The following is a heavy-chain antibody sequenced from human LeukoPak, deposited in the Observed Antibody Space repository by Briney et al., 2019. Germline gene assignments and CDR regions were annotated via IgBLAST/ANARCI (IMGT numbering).Heavy chain of an antibody. CDR1: GGPINSGGYF. J-gene: IGHJ5*01. D-gene: IGHD3-3*01. CDR3: ARAFGVLRPFDS. V-gene: IGHV4-31*03. CDR2: IYYSGST. Sequence: SETLSHTRTVSGGPINSGGYFWSWIRQHPGKGLEWIGYIYYSGSTNYNPSLKSRVTISVDTSKSQFSLKLNSVTAADTAVYYCARAFGVLRPFDS.